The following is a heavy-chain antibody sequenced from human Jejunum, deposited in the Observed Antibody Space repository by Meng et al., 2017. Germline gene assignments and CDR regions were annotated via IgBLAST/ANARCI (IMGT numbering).Heavy chain of an antibody. CDR2: VFHSGTP. V-gene: IGHV4-4*02. D-gene: IGHD2-21*01. CDR1: CGSITSPKG. CDR3: ASRPVGIRTYYFDC. Sequence: QGQLPGPGPGLVTPSGTLSPTCAVSCGSITSPKGWSWVRQIPGKGLEWIGEVFHSGTPNYNPSLMSRLTMSVDKSKNQFSLNLTSVTAADTAVYYCASRPVGIRTYYFDCWGQGTLVTVSS. J-gene: IGHJ4*02.